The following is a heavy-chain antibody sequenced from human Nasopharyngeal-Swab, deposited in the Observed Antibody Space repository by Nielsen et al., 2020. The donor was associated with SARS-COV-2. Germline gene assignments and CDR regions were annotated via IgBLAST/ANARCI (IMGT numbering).Heavy chain of an antibody. CDR2: MNPNRGNT. D-gene: IGHD2-2*01. V-gene: IGHV1-8*01. Sequence: ASVKVSCKASVYTFTSYDINWVRQATGQGLVWMGWMNPNRGNTGYAQKFQGRGTMTRNTSISTAYMELSSLRSEDTAVYYCARVRRPRYCIGTSCYGYNWFDPWGQGTLVTVSS. J-gene: IGHJ5*02. CDR3: ARVRRPRYCIGTSCYGYNWFDP. CDR1: VYTFTSYD.